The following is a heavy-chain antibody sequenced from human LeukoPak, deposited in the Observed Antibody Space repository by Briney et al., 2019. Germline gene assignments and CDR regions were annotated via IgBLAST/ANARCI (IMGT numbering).Heavy chain of an antibody. CDR2: ISGSGGST. CDR1: GFTFSSYA. CDR3: AKDPQYYDILTGPVGRYFDY. Sequence: GGSLRLSCAASGFTFSSYAMSWVRQAPGKGLGWVSAISGSGGSTYYADSVKGRFTISRDNSKNTLYLQMNSLRAEDTAVYYCAKDPQYYDILTGPVGRYFDYWGQGTLVTVSS. D-gene: IGHD3-9*01. V-gene: IGHV3-23*01. J-gene: IGHJ4*02.